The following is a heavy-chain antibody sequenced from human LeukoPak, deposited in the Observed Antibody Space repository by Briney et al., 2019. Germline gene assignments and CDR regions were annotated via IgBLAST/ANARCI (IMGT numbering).Heavy chain of an antibody. D-gene: IGHD6-13*01. CDR2: INPNSGGT. CDR3: ARDGYSSSWYTAGNYYYYYYMDV. J-gene: IGHJ6*03. CDR1: GYTFTGYY. Sequence: ASVKVSCKASGYTFTGYYMHWVRQAPGQGLEWMGWINPNSGGTNYAQKFQGRVTMTRDTSISTAYMELSRLRSDDTAVYYCARDGYSSSWYTAGNYYYYYYMDVWGKGTTVTVSS. V-gene: IGHV1-2*02.